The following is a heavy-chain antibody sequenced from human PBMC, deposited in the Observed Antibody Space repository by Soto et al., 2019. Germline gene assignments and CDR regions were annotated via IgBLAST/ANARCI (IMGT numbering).Heavy chain of an antibody. J-gene: IGHJ4*02. D-gene: IGHD6-19*01. V-gene: IGHV3-21*06. Sequence: GGSLRLSCVGSGFTFSGYSMAWVRQAPGRGLEWVASISSRSTNIDYADSVKGRFTISRNNAKNLVSLQMSSLRGEDTALYYCAKFTEPGYSSIWYYFEYWGQGTPVTVS. CDR2: ISSRSTNI. CDR3: AKFTEPGYSSIWYYFEY. CDR1: GFTFSGYS.